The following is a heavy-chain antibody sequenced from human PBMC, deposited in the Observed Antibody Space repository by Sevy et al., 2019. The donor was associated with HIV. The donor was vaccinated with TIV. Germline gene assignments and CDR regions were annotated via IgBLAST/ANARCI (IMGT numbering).Heavy chain of an antibody. Sequence: SETLSLTCTVSGGSITSLYWNWNRQPPRKGLEWIANIYYNGHINYNPSLKSRVTLSLDTSKNQLSLRLSSVTAADKAMYYCAGENAWGRGYSWGQGTLVTVSS. CDR2: IYYNGHI. V-gene: IGHV4-59*08. J-gene: IGHJ4*02. CDR1: GGSITSLY. D-gene: IGHD1-26*01. CDR3: AGENAWGRGYS.